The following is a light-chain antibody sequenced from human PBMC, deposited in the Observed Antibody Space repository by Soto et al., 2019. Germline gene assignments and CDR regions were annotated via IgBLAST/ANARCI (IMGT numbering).Light chain of an antibody. J-gene: IGKJ1*01. CDR2: GAS. CDR3: QQYNNWPRT. V-gene: IGKV3-15*01. Sequence: EIVLTQSPATLSLSPGERVTLSCRATQTVRSSLAWYQQKPGQAPRLIIYGASSRATGIPARFSGSGSGTEFTLTISSLQSEDSAVYFCQQYNNWPRTFGQGTKVEIK. CDR1: QTVRSS.